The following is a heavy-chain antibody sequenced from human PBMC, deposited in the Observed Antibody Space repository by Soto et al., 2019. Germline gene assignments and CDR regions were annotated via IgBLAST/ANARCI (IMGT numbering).Heavy chain of an antibody. Sequence: SETLSLTCTVSGGSISSTTHYWGWIRQPPGKGLEWIGSIFYSGSTYYNPSLKSRVTISVDTSKNQFSLKLSSVTAADTAVYYCARDFAIVVVPAAHNWFDPWGQGTLVTVSS. D-gene: IGHD2-2*01. CDR3: ARDFAIVVVPAAHNWFDP. CDR2: IFYSGST. J-gene: IGHJ5*02. V-gene: IGHV4-39*02. CDR1: GGSISSTTHY.